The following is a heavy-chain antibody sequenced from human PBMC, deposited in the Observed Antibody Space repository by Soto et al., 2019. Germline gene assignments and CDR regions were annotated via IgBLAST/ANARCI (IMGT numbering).Heavy chain of an antibody. Sequence: ASVTVSCKASGYTFTGYYMHWVRQAPGQGLEWMGWINPNSGGTNYAQKFQGWVTMTRDTSISTAYMELSRLRSDDTAVYYCARENRNCSSTSCYDQSYYFDYWGQGTLVTVSS. D-gene: IGHD2-2*01. J-gene: IGHJ4*02. V-gene: IGHV1-2*04. CDR1: GYTFTGYY. CDR3: ARENRNCSSTSCYDQSYYFDY. CDR2: INPNSGGT.